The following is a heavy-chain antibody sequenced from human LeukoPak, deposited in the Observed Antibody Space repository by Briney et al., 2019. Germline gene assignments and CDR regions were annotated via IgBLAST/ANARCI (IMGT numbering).Heavy chain of an antibody. CDR1: GYTFTSYD. V-gene: IGHV1-8*01. CDR3: ARGYDFWSGYYNFDY. D-gene: IGHD3-3*01. J-gene: IGHJ4*02. CDR2: MNPNSGNT. Sequence: ASVKVSCKASGYTFTSYDINWVRQATGQGLEWMGWMNPNSGNTGYAQKFQGRVTMTRNTSISTAYMELRSLRSEDTAVYYCARGYDFWSGYYNFDYWGQGTLVTVSS.